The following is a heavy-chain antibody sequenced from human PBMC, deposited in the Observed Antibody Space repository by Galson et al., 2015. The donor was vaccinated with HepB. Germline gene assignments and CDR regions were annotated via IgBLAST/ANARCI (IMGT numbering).Heavy chain of an antibody. V-gene: IGHV4-4*07. CDR2: IYTSGST. Sequence: SETLSLTCSVSGASIRSSYWSWIRQPAGKGLEWIGRIYTSGSTNYNPSLKNRVSMSLDTSKNQLSLNLSSVTAADTAVYYCARGARGDFDFWGQGTLVTVSS. CDR3: ARGARGDFDF. CDR1: GASIRSSY. D-gene: IGHD3-10*01. J-gene: IGHJ4*02.